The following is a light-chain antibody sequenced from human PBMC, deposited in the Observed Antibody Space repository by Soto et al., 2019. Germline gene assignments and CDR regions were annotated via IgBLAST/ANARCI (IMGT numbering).Light chain of an antibody. J-gene: IGKJ1*01. CDR1: QSVSSN. Sequence: EIVMTQSPATLSVSQGERATLSCRASQSVSSNLAWYQQKPGQAPRLLIYGASTRATGIPARFSGSGSGTEFTLTISSLQSEDFAVYYCQQYNNWPRTFGQGIKVDI. V-gene: IGKV3-15*01. CDR3: QQYNNWPRT. CDR2: GAS.